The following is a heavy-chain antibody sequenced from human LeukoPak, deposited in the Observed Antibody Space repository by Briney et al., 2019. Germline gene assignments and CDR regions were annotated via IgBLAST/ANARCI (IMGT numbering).Heavy chain of an antibody. D-gene: IGHD5-18*01. V-gene: IGHV1-69*04. Sequence: GASVKVSCKASGGTFSSYAISWVRQDPGQGLEWMGRIIPILGIANYAQKFQGRVTITADKSTSTAYMELSSLRSEDTAVYYCARDRGYSYGYPINFDYWGQGTLVTVSS. CDR1: GGTFSSYA. J-gene: IGHJ4*02. CDR3: ARDRGYSYGYPINFDY. CDR2: IIPILGIA.